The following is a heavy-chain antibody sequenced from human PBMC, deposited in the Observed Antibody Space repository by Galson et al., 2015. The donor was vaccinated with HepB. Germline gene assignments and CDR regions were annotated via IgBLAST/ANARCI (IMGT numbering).Heavy chain of an antibody. D-gene: IGHD3-3*01. CDR2: MNPNSGNT. Sequence: SVKVSCKASGYTFTSYDINWVRQATGQGLEWMGWMNPNSGNTGYAQKFQGRVTMTRNTSISTAYMELSSLRSEDTAVYYCARGYLPPYDFWSGYYFSRDHDAFDIWGQGTMVTVSS. J-gene: IGHJ3*02. V-gene: IGHV1-8*01. CDR3: ARGYLPPYDFWSGYYFSRDHDAFDI. CDR1: GYTFTSYD.